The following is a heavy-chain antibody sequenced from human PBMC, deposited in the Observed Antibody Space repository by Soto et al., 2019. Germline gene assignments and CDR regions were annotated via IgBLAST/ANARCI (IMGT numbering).Heavy chain of an antibody. V-gene: IGHV1-2*04. J-gene: IGHJ6*01. D-gene: IGHD2-8*01. CDR2: INPKSGGT. CDR1: GYRFTDYH. Sequence: GSVEASFMASGYRFTDYHIHSVRQAPAQGLESLGRINPKSGGTSTAQKFQGWVTMTRDRSISTVYMELTRLRSDETAVYFCARGHSTDCSNGVCSFFYNHEMDVWGQGTTVTVSS. CDR3: ARGHSTDCSNGVCSFFYNHEMDV.